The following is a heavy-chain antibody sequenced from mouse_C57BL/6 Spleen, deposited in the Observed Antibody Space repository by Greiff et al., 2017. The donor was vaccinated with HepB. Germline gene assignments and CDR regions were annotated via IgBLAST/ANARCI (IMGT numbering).Heavy chain of an antibody. CDR3: ARSNSSGYLFYAMDY. CDR1: GYSFTDYN. J-gene: IGHJ4*01. D-gene: IGHD3-2*02. CDR2: INPNYGTT. Sequence: VQLQQPGPELVKPGASVKISCKASGYSFTDYNMNWVKQRNGKSLEWIGVINPNYGTTSYNQKFKGKATLTVDQSSSTAYMQLNSLTSEDSAVYYCARSNSSGYLFYAMDYWGQGTSVTVSS. V-gene: IGHV1-39*01.